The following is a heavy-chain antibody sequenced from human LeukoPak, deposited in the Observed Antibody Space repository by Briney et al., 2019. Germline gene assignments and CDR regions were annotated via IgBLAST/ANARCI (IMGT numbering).Heavy chain of an antibody. D-gene: IGHD3-10*01. CDR2: ISSIGSAI. V-gene: IGHV3-48*03. J-gene: IGHJ4*02. CDR3: ARLMVRGVPFDY. Sequence: PGGSLRLSCAASGFTFSSYAMNWVRQAPGKGLEWVSYISSIGSAIYYADSVKGRFTISRDNAKNSLYLQMNSLRAEDTAVYYCARLMVRGVPFDYWGQGTLVTVSS. CDR1: GFTFSSYA.